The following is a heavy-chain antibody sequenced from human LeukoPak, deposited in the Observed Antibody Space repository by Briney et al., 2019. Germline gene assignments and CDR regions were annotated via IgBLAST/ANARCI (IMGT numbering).Heavy chain of an antibody. V-gene: IGHV3-30*04. D-gene: IGHD4-17*01. CDR3: ARGGYGVELFDY. CDR2: ISYDGSNK. CDR1: GFTFSSYA. J-gene: IGHJ4*02. Sequence: GGSLRLSCAASGFTFSSYAMHWVRQAPGKGLEWVAVISYDGSNKYYADSVKGRFTISRDNSKNTLYLQMNSLRAEDTAVYYCARGGYGVELFDYWGQGTLVTVSS.